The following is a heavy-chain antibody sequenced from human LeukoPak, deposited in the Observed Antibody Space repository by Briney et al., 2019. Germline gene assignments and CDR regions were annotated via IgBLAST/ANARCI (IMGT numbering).Heavy chain of an antibody. J-gene: IGHJ4*02. CDR1: GGSISSYY. V-gene: IGHV4-59*01. CDR2: IYYSGST. Sequence: PSETLSLTCTVSGGSISSYYWSWIRQPPGKGLEWIGYIYYSGSTNYIPSLKSRVTISVDTSKNQFSLKLSSVTAADTAVYYCAGYSGYGIDYWGQGTLVTVSS. CDR3: AGYSGYGIDY. D-gene: IGHD5-12*01.